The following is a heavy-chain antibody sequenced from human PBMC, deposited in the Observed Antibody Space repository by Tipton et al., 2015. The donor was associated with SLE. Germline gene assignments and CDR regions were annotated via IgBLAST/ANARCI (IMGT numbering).Heavy chain of an antibody. CDR2: INHSGST. V-gene: IGHV4-38-2*02. D-gene: IGHD2-2*01. J-gene: IGHJ4*02. CDR3: ARDANCSSTSCYVDY. CDR1: GYSISSGYY. Sequence: TLSLTCTVSGYSISSGYYWGWIRQPPGKGLEWIGEINHSGSTNYNPSLKSRVTISVDTPKNQFSLKLSSVTAADTAVYYCARDANCSSTSCYVDYWGQGTLVTVSS.